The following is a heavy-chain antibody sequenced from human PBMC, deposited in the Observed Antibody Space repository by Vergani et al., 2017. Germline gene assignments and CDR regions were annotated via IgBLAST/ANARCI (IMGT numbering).Heavy chain of an antibody. CDR1: GYTSIGYY. J-gene: IGHJ6*01. CDR2: INPNTGGS. CDR3: ARGGCNGPRCYTQYEYYYVIDG. V-gene: IGHV1-2*02. Sequence: QVQLVQSGAEVKKPGFSMRVSCKASGYTSIGYYMHWVRQAPGQRLEWIGWINPNTGGSNLAQNFQGRVTLTRDTSTRTFYLELSRLKSDGTAVYYCARGGCNGPRCYTQYEYYYVIDGWATGTAVTVSS. D-gene: IGHD2-2*02.